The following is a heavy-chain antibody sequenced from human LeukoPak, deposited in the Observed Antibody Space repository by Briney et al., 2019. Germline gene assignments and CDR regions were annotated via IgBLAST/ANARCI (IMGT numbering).Heavy chain of an antibody. J-gene: IGHJ4*02. V-gene: IGHV1-8*01. Sequence: ASVKVSCKASEYTFTTYGIHWVRQATGQGLEWMGWMNPNSGNTGYAQKFQGRATMTRNTSISTAYMELSSLRSEDTAVYYCAKPGRGATQLDYWGQGTLVTVSS. CDR1: EYTFTTYG. D-gene: IGHD1-26*01. CDR3: AKPGRGATQLDY. CDR2: MNPNSGNT.